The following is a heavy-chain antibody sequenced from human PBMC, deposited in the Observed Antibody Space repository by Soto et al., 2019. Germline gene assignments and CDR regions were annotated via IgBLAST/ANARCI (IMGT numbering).Heavy chain of an antibody. CDR2: IIPIFGTA. V-gene: IGHV1-69*01. CDR3: ARASGYGDYVGINYYGIEV. CDR1: GGTFSSYA. D-gene: IGHD4-17*01. Sequence: QVQLVQSGAEVKKPGSSVKVSCKASGGTFSSYAISWVRQAPGQGLEWMGGIIPIFGTANYEQKFQGRVTITADESTSTAYMELSSLRSEDTAVYYCARASGYGDYVGINYYGIEVSGQGTTVTVSS. J-gene: IGHJ6*02.